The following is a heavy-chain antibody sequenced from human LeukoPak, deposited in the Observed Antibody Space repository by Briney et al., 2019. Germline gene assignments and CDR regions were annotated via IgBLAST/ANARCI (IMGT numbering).Heavy chain of an antibody. CDR3: ARDNLAFGRHWYGSGSYSLLFAY. CDR2: ISGYRGDT. Sequence: ASVKVSCKASGYTFTDYLIHWVRQAPGQGVEGVAWISGYRGDTDSPQKFQGRVTITTDTSTTTAYMQLRSLRSDHTAVYYCARDNLAFGRHWYGSGSYSLLFAYWGQGTLVTVSS. V-gene: IGHV1-18*04. J-gene: IGHJ4*02. D-gene: IGHD3-10*01. CDR1: GYTFTDYL.